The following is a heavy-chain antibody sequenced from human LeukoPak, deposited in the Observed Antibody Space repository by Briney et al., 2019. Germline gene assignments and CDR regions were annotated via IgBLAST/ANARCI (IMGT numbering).Heavy chain of an antibody. V-gene: IGHV3-23*01. J-gene: IGHJ4*02. D-gene: IGHD5-24*01. CDR3: AKGQRWLQPYFDS. CDR2: ISGSGGST. CDR1: GGSFSGYY. Sequence: ETLSLTCAVYGGSFSGYYWSWIRQPPGKGLEWVSAISGSGGSTYYADSVKGRFTVSRDNSKNTLYLQMNSLRAEDTAVYYCAKGQRWLQPYFDSWGQGTLVAVSS.